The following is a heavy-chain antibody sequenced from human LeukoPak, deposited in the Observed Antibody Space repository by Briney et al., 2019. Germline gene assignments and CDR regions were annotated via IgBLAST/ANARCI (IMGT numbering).Heavy chain of an antibody. CDR1: GFTFNSYN. CDR2: ISSSSSSYK. V-gene: IGHV3-21*01. Sequence: PGGSLRLSCAASGFTFNSYNMNWVRQAPGKGLEWVSSISSSSSSYKYYADSVKGRFTISRDNAKNSLYLQMNSLRAEDTAVYYCARPWRFGEFGLDAKDAFDIWGQGTMVTVSS. J-gene: IGHJ3*02. CDR3: ARPWRFGEFGLDAKDAFDI. D-gene: IGHD3-10*01.